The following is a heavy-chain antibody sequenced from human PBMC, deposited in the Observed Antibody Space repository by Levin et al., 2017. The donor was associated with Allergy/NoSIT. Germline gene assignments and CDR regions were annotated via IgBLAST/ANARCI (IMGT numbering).Heavy chain of an antibody. Sequence: PGESLKISCKGSGYSFTSYWIGWVRQMPGKGLEWMGIIYPGDSDTRYSPSFQGQVTISADKSISTAYLQWSSLKASDTAMYYCARQAVTTRYYYYYYYMDVWGKGTTVTVSS. V-gene: IGHV5-51*01. CDR1: GYSFTSYW. CDR2: IYPGDSDT. CDR3: ARQAVTTRYYYYYYYMDV. D-gene: IGHD4-17*01. J-gene: IGHJ6*03.